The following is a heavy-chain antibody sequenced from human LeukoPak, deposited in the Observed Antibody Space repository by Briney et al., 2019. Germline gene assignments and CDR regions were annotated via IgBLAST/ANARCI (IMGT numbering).Heavy chain of an antibody. D-gene: IGHD3-10*02. J-gene: IGHJ6*03. CDR3: TRDSQDSYVYYMVV. Sequence: GGSLRLSCAVSGFTFSRYWMSWVRQAPGKGPEWVANINQDGSVKYYEDSVKGRFTISRDSATNSLYLQMNSLRAEDTAVYYCTRDSQDSYVYYMVVWGKGTTVTVSS. CDR1: GFTFSRYW. V-gene: IGHV3-7*01. CDR2: INQDGSVK.